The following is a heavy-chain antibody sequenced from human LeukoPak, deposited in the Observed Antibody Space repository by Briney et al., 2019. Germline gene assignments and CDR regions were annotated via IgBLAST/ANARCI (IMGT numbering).Heavy chain of an antibody. Sequence: GGSLRLSCAASGFTFSRYSVNWVRQAPGKGLEWVSSISGSGSYIYYADSVKGRVTISRDNAKNSLSLQMNSLRAEDAAVYFCAASDANYYYYYMDVWGKGTTVTVSS. CDR2: ISGSGSYI. J-gene: IGHJ6*03. CDR1: GFTFSRYS. CDR3: AASDANYYYYYMDV. V-gene: IGHV3-21*01.